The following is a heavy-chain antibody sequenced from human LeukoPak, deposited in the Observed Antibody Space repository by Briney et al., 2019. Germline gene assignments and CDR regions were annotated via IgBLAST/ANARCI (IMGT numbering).Heavy chain of an antibody. Sequence: GGSLRLSCAASGFTFSSYSMNWVRQAPGKGLEWVSSISSSSSYIYYADSVKGRFTISRDNAKNSLYLQMNSLRTEDTAVYYCARDMGDDYRRDFDYWGQGTLVTVSS. CDR3: ARDMGDDYRRDFDY. D-gene: IGHD4-11*01. CDR2: ISSSSSYI. V-gene: IGHV3-21*01. CDR1: GFTFSSYS. J-gene: IGHJ4*02.